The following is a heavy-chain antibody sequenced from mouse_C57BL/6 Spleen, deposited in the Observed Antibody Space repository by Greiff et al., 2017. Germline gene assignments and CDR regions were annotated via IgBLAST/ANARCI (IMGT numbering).Heavy chain of an antibody. V-gene: IGHV14-4*01. CDR1: GFNIKDDY. D-gene: IGHD2-3*01. Sequence: EVQLQQSGAELVRPGASVKLSCTASGFNIKDDYMHWVKQRPEQGLEWIGWIDPENGDTEYASKFQGKATITADTSSNTAYLQLSSLTSEDTAVYYCTVYDGYSGFAYWGQGTLVTVSA. J-gene: IGHJ3*01. CDR3: TVYDGYSGFAY. CDR2: IDPENGDT.